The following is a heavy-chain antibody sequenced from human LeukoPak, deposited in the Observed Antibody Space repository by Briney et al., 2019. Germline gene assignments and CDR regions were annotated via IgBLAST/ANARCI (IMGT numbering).Heavy chain of an antibody. Sequence: SETLSLTCTVSGDSISISSYSWAWIRQPPGKRLEWIGVFHYSGSAYYNPPLKSRVTISVDTSKIQFFLTLTSLTATDTAVYYCARQPTGYPNWFDPWGQGTLVTVSS. CDR2: FHYSGSA. D-gene: IGHD3-9*01. CDR1: GDSISISSYS. J-gene: IGHJ5*02. CDR3: ARQPTGYPNWFDP. V-gene: IGHV4-39*01.